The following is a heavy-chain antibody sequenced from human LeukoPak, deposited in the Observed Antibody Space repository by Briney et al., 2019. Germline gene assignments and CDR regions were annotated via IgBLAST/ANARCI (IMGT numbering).Heavy chain of an antibody. CDR2: IKQDGNKK. CDR3: TRVGYIDEGIDY. D-gene: IGHD5-24*01. J-gene: IGHJ4*02. Sequence: GGSLILYCVASGFPFSSYWMTWVRQAPGKGLEWVANIKQDGNKKSYVDSVKGRFTISRDNAKNSLYLQINSLRAEDTAIYYCTRVGYIDEGIDYWGQGTLVTVSS. V-gene: IGHV3-7*04. CDR1: GFPFSSYW.